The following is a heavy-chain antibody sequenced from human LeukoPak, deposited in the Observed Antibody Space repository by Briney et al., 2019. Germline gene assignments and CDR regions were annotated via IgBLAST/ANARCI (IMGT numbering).Heavy chain of an antibody. V-gene: IGHV3-21*01. Sequence: GGSLRLSCAASGFTFSSYSMNWVRQAPGKGLEWVSSISSSSSYIYYADSVKGRFTISRDNAKNSLYLQMNSLRAEDTAVYYCARVTVTTIIPWFDPWGQGTLITVSS. J-gene: IGHJ5*02. CDR1: GFTFSSYS. CDR2: ISSSSSYI. CDR3: ARVTVTTIIPWFDP. D-gene: IGHD4-17*01.